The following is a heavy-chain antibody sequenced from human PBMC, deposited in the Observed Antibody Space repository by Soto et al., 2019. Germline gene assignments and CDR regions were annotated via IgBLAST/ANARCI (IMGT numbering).Heavy chain of an antibody. Sequence: QVQLVQSGAEVKKPGASVKVSCKASGYTFTSYDINWVRQATGQGLEWMGWMNPNSGNTGYAQKFQGRVTMTRNTSISTAYMELSSLRSEDTAVYYCASGWEIGDYDSSGYQGPLYYYYYGMDVWGQGTTVTVSS. CDR3: ASGWEIGDYDSSGYQGPLYYYYYGMDV. V-gene: IGHV1-8*01. CDR1: GYTFTSYD. D-gene: IGHD3-22*01. CDR2: MNPNSGNT. J-gene: IGHJ6*02.